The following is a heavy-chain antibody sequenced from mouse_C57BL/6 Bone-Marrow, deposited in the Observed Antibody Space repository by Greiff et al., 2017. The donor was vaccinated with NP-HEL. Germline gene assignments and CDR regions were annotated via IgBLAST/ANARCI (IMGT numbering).Heavy chain of an antibody. CDR1: GFTFSSYG. CDR3: ARPPLYYDYDWFAY. Sequence: EVKLMESGGDLVKPGGSLKLSCAASGFTFSSYGMSWVRQTPDKRLEWVATISSGGSYTYYPDSVKGRFTISRDNAKNTLYLQMSSLKSEDTAMYYCARPPLYYDYDWFAYWGQGTLVTVSA. CDR2: ISSGGSYT. D-gene: IGHD2-4*01. J-gene: IGHJ3*01. V-gene: IGHV5-6*01.